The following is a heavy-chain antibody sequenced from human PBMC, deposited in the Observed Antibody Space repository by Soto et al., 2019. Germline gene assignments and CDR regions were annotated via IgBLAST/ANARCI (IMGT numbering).Heavy chain of an antibody. CDR2: IYYSGST. D-gene: IGHD1-26*01. CDR1: GGSISSGDYY. CDR3: ARVGGIVGATTHDY. V-gene: IGHV4-30-4*01. Sequence: QVQLQESGPGLVKPSQTLSLTCTVSGGSISSGDYYWSWIRQPPGKGLEWIGYIYYSGSTYYNPSLKSCVTISVYPSKNQCSLQLGSVTAADPAVYYCARVGGIVGATTHDYWGQGTLVTVSS. J-gene: IGHJ4*02.